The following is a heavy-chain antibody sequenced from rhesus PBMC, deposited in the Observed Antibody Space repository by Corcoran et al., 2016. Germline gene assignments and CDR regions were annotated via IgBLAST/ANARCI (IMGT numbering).Heavy chain of an antibody. CDR2: NNGNSECT. Sequence: QVQLQESGPGLVKPSETLSLTCAVSGGSFSSYWWSWIRQPPGKGLEWIGENNGNSECTNYNPSLKSRVTISKDASKNHFSLKLSSVTAADTAVYYCARRVRQQPTNWGQGVLVTISS. CDR1: GGSFSSYW. V-gene: IGHV4-80*01. D-gene: IGHD6-43*01. J-gene: IGHJ4*01. CDR3: ARRVRQQPTN.